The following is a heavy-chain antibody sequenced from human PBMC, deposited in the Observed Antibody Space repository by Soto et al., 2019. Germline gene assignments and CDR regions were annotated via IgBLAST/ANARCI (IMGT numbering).Heavy chain of an antibody. V-gene: IGHV4-34*01. CDR2: INHSGST. Sequence: QVQLQQWGAGLLKPSETLSLTCAVYGGSFSGYYWIWIRQPPGKGLEWTGEINHSGSTNYNPSLKSRVTISVDKSKNTFSLKLSSVTAADTAVYSCARSGSAAGTKPSNYYYYMDVWGKGTTVTVSS. D-gene: IGHD6-13*01. CDR1: GGSFSGYY. J-gene: IGHJ6*03. CDR3: ARSGSAAGTKPSNYYYYMDV.